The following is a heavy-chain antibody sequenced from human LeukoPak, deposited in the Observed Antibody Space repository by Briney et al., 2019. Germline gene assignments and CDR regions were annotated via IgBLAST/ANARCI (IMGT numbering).Heavy chain of an antibody. D-gene: IGHD2-2*01. CDR2: MNPNSGNT. Sequence: ASVKVSCKASGYTFTSYDINWVRQATGQGLEWMGWMNPNSGNTGYAQKFQGRGTITRNTSISTAYMALSSLSSEDTAVYYCARGPPDIVVPAAMVSYYYYMDVWGKGTTVTVSS. CDR1: GYTFTSYD. J-gene: IGHJ6*03. CDR3: ARGPPDIVVPAAMVSYYYYMDV. V-gene: IGHV1-8*03.